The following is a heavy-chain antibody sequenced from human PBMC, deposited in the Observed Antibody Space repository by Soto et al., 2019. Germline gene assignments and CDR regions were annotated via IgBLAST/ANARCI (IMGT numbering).Heavy chain of an antibody. Sequence: EVQLVESGGGFVQPGGSLRLSCAASGFTFSNYWMSWVRQAPGKGLEWVANIKVDGSEKYYVYSVKGRFTISRDNAKNSLYLQMNTLRAEDTAGYYCASVAVRGKGTLVTVSS. CDR3: ASVAV. J-gene: IGHJ4*02. CDR1: GFTFSNYW. CDR2: IKVDGSEK. V-gene: IGHV3-7*05. D-gene: IGHD2-15*01.